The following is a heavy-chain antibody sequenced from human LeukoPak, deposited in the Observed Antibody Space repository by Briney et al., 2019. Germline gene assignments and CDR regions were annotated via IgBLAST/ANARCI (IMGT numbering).Heavy chain of an antibody. D-gene: IGHD6-19*01. CDR3: AKDRWGAVASFDY. V-gene: IGHV3-30*02. CDR2: IRYDGDNK. J-gene: IGHJ4*02. CDR1: GFPFSDYV. Sequence: PGGSLRLSCAASGFPFSDYVMHWVRQAPGKGLEWVAAIRYDGDNKYYADSVKGRFTISRDNSKNMLYLQMNSLGTEDTAVYYCAKDRWGAVASFDYWGQGTLVTVSS.